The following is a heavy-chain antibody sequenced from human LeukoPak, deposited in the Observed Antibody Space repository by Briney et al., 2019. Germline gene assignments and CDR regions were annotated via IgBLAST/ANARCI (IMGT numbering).Heavy chain of an antibody. J-gene: IGHJ4*02. Sequence: GGSLRLSCAASGFTVSSNYMSWVRQAPGKGLEWVSVIYSGGSTYCADSVKGRFTISRDNSKNTLYLQMNSLRAEDTAVYYCARLWYSYGYADYWGQGTLVTVSS. V-gene: IGHV3-53*01. CDR2: IYSGGST. CDR1: GFTVSSNY. CDR3: ARLWYSYGYADY. D-gene: IGHD5-18*01.